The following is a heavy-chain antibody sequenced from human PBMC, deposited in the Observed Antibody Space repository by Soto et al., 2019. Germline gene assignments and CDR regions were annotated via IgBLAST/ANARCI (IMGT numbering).Heavy chain of an antibody. CDR3: AKASNLLLHNGLIDY. CDR1: GFTFDGYA. V-gene: IGHV3-9*01. Sequence: PGGSLRLSCAASGFTFDGYAMHWVRQAPGKGLEWVSGISWNSGSIGYADSVKGRFTISRDNAKNSLYLQMNSLRAEDTALYYCAKASNLLLHNGLIDYWGQGTLVTVSS. D-gene: IGHD1-1*01. CDR2: ISWNSGSI. J-gene: IGHJ4*02.